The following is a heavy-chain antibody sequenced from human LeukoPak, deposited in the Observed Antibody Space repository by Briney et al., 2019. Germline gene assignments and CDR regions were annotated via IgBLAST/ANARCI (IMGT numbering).Heavy chain of an antibody. V-gene: IGHV4-39*01. CDR3: ARISSSWYGYFDY. J-gene: IGHJ4*02. CDR1: GGSISSSSYY. D-gene: IGHD6-13*01. Sequence: SETLSLTCTVSGGSISSSSYYWGWIRQPPGKGLEWIGSIYYSGSTYYNPSLKSRVTISVDTSKNQFSLKLSSVTAADTAVYYCARISSSWYGYFDYWGQGTLVTVSS. CDR2: IYYSGST.